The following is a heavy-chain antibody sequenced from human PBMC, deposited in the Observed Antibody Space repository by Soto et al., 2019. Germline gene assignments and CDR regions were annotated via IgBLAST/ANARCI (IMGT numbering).Heavy chain of an antibody. CDR2: ISYDGSNK. CDR1: GFTFSSYG. CDR3: AKAVLEWLLRGAYGMDV. J-gene: IGHJ6*02. D-gene: IGHD3-3*01. Sequence: QVQLVESGGGVVQPGRSLRLSCAASGFTFSSYGMHWVRQAPGKGLEWVAVISYDGSNKYYADSVKGRFTISRDNSKNTLYLPVNSLRAEDTAVYYCAKAVLEWLLRGAYGMDVWGQGTTVTVSS. V-gene: IGHV3-30*18.